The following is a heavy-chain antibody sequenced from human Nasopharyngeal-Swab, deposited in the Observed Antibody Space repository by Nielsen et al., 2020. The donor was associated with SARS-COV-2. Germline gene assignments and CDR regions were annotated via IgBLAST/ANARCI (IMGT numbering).Heavy chain of an antibody. Sequence: GGSLRLSCAASGFTFSSYSMNWVRQAPGKGLEWVSSISSSSSYIYYADSVKGRFTISRDNAKNSLYLQMNSLRAEDTAVYYCAKDPRRGAVAARGFDYWGQGTLVTVSS. CDR1: GFTFSSYS. D-gene: IGHD6-19*01. CDR2: ISSSSSYI. J-gene: IGHJ4*02. V-gene: IGHV3-21*04. CDR3: AKDPRRGAVAARGFDY.